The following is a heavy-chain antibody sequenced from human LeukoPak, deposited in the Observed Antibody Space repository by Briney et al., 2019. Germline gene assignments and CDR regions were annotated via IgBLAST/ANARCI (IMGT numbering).Heavy chain of an antibody. CDR3: ARGFDGPNAFDI. CDR1: GGSISSYY. D-gene: IGHD3-9*01. J-gene: IGHJ3*02. CDR2: ISYSGST. V-gene: IGHV4-59*01. Sequence: SETLSLTCTVSGGSISSYYWSWIRQPPGKGLEWIGYISYSGSTNYNPSLKSRVTVSIDTSKNQVSLKLSSMTAADTAVYYCARGFDGPNAFDIWGQGTMVTVSS.